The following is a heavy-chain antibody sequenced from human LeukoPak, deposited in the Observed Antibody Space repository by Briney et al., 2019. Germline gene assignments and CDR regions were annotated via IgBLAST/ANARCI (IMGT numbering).Heavy chain of an antibody. J-gene: IGHJ6*03. CDR3: ARNRGSTVIPDHYYYYYMDV. CDR1: GGSISSYY. Sequence: PSETLSLTCTVSGGSISSYYWSWIRQPAGKGLEWIGRIYTSGSTNYNPSLKSRVTMSVDTSKNQFSLKLSSVTAADTAVYYCARNRGSTVIPDHYYYYYMDVWGKGTTVTVSS. V-gene: IGHV4-4*07. CDR2: IYTSGST. D-gene: IGHD4-11*01.